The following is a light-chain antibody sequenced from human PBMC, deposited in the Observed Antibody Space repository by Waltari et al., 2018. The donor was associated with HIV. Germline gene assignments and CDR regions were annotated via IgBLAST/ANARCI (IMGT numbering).Light chain of an antibody. V-gene: IGLV2-8*01. CDR2: EVS. Sequence: QSALTQPPSASGSPGQSVTISCTGTSSDVGCYNYVSWYQQHPGKAPKLMIYEVSKRPSGIPDRFSGSRSGNTASLSVSGRQAGDEADYYCSSYAGSNNWVFGGGTKRSVL. CDR1: SSDVGCYNY. J-gene: IGLJ3*02. CDR3: SSYAGSNNWV.